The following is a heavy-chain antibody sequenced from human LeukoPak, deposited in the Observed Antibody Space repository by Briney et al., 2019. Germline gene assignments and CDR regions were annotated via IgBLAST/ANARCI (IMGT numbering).Heavy chain of an antibody. Sequence: PGGSLRLSCAASGFAFNSYAMSWVRQAPGKGLEWVANINRDGSERYYVDSVEGRFTISRDDAKSSLYLQMNSLRAEDTAVYYCARRNAKDVWGQGTTVIVFS. CDR2: INRDGSER. J-gene: IGHJ6*02. CDR1: GFAFNSYA. V-gene: IGHV3-7*03. D-gene: IGHD2-8*01. CDR3: ARRNAKDV.